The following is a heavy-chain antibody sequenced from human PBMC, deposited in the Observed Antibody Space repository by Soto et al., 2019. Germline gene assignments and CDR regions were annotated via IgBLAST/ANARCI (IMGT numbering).Heavy chain of an antibody. CDR2: INHSGST. CDR1: GGSFSGYY. J-gene: IGHJ4*02. V-gene: IGHV4-34*01. D-gene: IGHD6-13*01. Sequence: TSETLSLTCAVYGGSFSGYYWSWIRQPPGKGLEWIGEINHSGSTNYNPSLKSRVTISVDTSKNQFSLKLSSVTAADTAVYYCARRPSRYSSSWLHYFDYWGQGTLVTVSS. CDR3: ARRPSRYSSSWLHYFDY.